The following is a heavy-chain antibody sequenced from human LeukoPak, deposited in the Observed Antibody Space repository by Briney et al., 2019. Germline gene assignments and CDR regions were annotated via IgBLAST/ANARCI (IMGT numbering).Heavy chain of an antibody. CDR1: GFTFRDFE. V-gene: IGHV3-48*03. Sequence: GGSLRLSCAAPGFTFRDFEINWVRQAPGKGLEWVSCISTSGSTTYYADSGKGRFTISRDNAKNSLFLQMNTLTAEDTAVYYCARGALHVDYWGQGTPVTVSS. CDR3: ARGALHVDY. D-gene: IGHD4/OR15-4a*01. CDR2: ISTSGSTT. J-gene: IGHJ4*02.